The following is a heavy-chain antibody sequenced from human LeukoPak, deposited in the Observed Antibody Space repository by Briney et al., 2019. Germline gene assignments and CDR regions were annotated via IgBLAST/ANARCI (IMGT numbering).Heavy chain of an antibody. CDR2: ISSGGSTI. V-gene: IGHV3-48*03. CDR1: GFTFSGYE. D-gene: IGHD3-10*02. CDR3: AELGITMIGGV. Sequence: GGSLRLSCAASGFTFSGYEMNWVRQAPGKGLEWVSYISSGGSTIYYADSVKGRFTISRDNAKNSLYLQMNSLRAEDTAVYYCAELGITMIGGVWGKGTTVTISS. J-gene: IGHJ6*04.